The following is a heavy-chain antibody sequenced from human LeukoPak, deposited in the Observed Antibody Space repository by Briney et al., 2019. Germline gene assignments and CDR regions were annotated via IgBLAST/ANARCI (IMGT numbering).Heavy chain of an antibody. V-gene: IGHV4-39*01. CDR1: GGSISSSSYY. CDR3: ARVGDYDSSGYYYQTLYYFDY. CDR2: IYYSGST. D-gene: IGHD3-22*01. Sequence: SETLSLTCTVSGGSISSSSYYWGWIRQPPGKGLEWIGSIYYSGSTYYNPSLKGRVTISVDTSKNQFSLKLSSVTAADTAVYYCARVGDYDSSGYYYQTLYYFDYWGQGTLATVSS. J-gene: IGHJ4*02.